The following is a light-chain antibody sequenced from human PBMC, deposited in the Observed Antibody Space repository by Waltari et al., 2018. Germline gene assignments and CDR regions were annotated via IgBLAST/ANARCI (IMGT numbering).Light chain of an antibody. CDR3: QQRGNWPSVT. Sequence: EIVLTQSPATLSLSPGERATLSCRASQSVGTYFAWYQQKPGQAPRLLVYDASNRATGIPARFSGSGSGTDFTLTISSLDPEDFAVYYCQQRGNWPSVTFGQGTRLEI. J-gene: IGKJ5*01. CDR2: DAS. CDR1: QSVGTY. V-gene: IGKV3-11*01.